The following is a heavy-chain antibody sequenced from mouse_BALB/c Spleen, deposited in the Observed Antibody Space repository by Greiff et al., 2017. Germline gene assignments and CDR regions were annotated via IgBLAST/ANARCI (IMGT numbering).Heavy chain of an antibody. CDR3: ARADYYGSSYPDY. D-gene: IGHD1-1*01. J-gene: IGHJ2*01. CDR1: GFTFSSYG. Sequence: EVKVVESGGDLVKPGGSLKLSCAASGFTFSSYGMSWVRQTPDKRLEWVATISSGGSYTYYPDSVKGRFTISRDNPKNTLFLQMTSLRSEDTAMYYCARADYYGSSYPDYWGQGTTLTVSS. V-gene: IGHV5-6*01. CDR2: ISSGGSYT.